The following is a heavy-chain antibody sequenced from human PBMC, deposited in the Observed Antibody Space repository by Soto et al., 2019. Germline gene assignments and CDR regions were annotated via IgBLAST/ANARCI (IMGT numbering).Heavy chain of an antibody. CDR3: ARATAGSGSYQIDL. V-gene: IGHV3-21*02. D-gene: IGHD3-10*01. J-gene: IGHJ4*02. CDR1: GFPFSSFS. Sequence: QLVESGGGLVKPGGSLRLSCVASGFPFSSFSLNWIRQAPGKGLEWVSSIGRVSTYIYYADSVRGRFTVSRDNAKNSVYLQTNGLTAEDSGIYYCARATAGSGSYQIDLWGQGTLVTVSS. CDR2: IGRVSTYI.